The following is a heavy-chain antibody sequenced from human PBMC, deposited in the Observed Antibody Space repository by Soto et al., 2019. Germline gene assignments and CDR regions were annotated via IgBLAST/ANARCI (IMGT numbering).Heavy chain of an antibody. CDR1: GFTFSSYA. CDR2: ISYDGSNK. V-gene: IGHV3-30-3*01. Sequence: GGSXRLSCAASGFTFSSYAMHWVRQAPGKGLEWVSVISYDGSNKYYADSVKGRFTISRDNSKNTLYLQMNSLRAEDTAVYYCARGGFRNIQLWFCLGXWGQGTLVTVSS. CDR3: ARGGFRNIQLWFCLGX. J-gene: IGHJ4*02. D-gene: IGHD5-18*01.